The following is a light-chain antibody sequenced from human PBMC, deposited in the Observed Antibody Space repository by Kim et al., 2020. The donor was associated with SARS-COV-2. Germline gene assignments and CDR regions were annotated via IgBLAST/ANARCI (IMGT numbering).Light chain of an antibody. CDR1: QNINSW. CDR2: RAS. Sequence: VSVGDRVTVTCRASQNINSWLAWYQQIPVRAPKLLIYRASSLESGVPSRVSGSGSGTEFTLSINSLQPDDFATYYCQQYNTYPWTFGQGTKVDIK. CDR3: QQYNTYPWT. V-gene: IGKV1-5*03. J-gene: IGKJ1*01.